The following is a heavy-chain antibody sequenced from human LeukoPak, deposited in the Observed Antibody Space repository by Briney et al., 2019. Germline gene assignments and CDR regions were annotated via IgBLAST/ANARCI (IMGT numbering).Heavy chain of an antibody. CDR1: GYTFTGYY. CDR3: ARELKGWDAFDI. Sequence: ASVKVSCKASGYTFTGYYMHGVRQAPGQGLEWMGWINPNSGGTNYAQKFQGRVTMTRDTSISTAYMELSRLRSDDTAVYYCARELKGWDAFDIWGQGTMVTVSS. D-gene: IGHD2-15*01. CDR2: INPNSGGT. V-gene: IGHV1-2*02. J-gene: IGHJ3*02.